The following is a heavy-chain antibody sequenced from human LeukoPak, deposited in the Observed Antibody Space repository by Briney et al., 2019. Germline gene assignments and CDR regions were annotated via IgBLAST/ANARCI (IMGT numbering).Heavy chain of an antibody. Sequence: GGSLRLSCAASGFTLNTYWMNWVRQAPGKGLVWVSRRNGDGTSLTYADSVKGRFTVSRDNAKNTVYLQMNSLRAEDTAVYYCTRDLRMDYYYVDYYYYGMDVWGQGTTVTVSS. D-gene: IGHD3-10*02. CDR1: GFTLNTYW. CDR3: TRDLRMDYYYVDYYYYGMDV. V-gene: IGHV3-74*03. J-gene: IGHJ6*02. CDR2: RNGDGTSL.